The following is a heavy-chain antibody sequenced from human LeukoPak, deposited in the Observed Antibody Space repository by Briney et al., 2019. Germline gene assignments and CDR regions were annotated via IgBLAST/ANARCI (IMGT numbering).Heavy chain of an antibody. CDR3: AMYYYDNSGPG. Sequence: PSETLSLTCTVSGYSISSGYYWGWIRQPPGKGLEWIGSIYHSGSTYYNPSLKSRVTISVDTSKNQFSLKLSSVTAADTAVYYCAMYYYDNSGPGWGQGTLVTVSS. CDR2: IYHSGST. J-gene: IGHJ4*02. V-gene: IGHV4-38-2*02. CDR1: GYSISSGYY. D-gene: IGHD3-22*01.